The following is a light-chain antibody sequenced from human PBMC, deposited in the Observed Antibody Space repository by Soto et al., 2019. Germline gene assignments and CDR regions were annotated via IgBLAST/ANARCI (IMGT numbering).Light chain of an antibody. CDR2: DAS. CDR1: QSVSSSY. Sequence: EMVLTQSPGTRSCSPGERASLSCRASQSVSSSYLAWYQQIPGQAPRLLINDASRRATGIPDRFSGSGSGTDFTLTISRLEPEDFAVYYCQQYGSSPPTFGQGTKVDIK. V-gene: IGKV3-20*01. J-gene: IGKJ1*01. CDR3: QQYGSSPPT.